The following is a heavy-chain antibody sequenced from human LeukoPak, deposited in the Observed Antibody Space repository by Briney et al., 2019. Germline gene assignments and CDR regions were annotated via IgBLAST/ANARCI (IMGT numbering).Heavy chain of an antibody. D-gene: IGHD1-26*01. Sequence: VGSLRLSCAASGFTFSSYAMSWVRQAPGKGLEWVSAISGSGGSTYYADSVKGRFTISRDNSKNTLYLQMNSLRAEDTAVYYCADPVASVGARSDYWGQGTLVTVSS. CDR3: ADPVASVGARSDY. CDR1: GFTFSSYA. V-gene: IGHV3-23*01. J-gene: IGHJ4*02. CDR2: ISGSGGST.